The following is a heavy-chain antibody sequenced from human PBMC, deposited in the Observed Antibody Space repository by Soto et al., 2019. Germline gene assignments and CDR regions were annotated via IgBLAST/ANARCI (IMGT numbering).Heavy chain of an antibody. J-gene: IGHJ6*02. CDR2: INHSGST. Sequence: PSETLSLTCAAYGGSFSGYYWSWIRQPPGKGLEWIGEINHSGSTNYNPSLKSRVTISVDTSKNQFSLKLSSVTAADTAVYYCARGRVVAAKIRGYYGMDVWGQGTTVTVS. V-gene: IGHV4-34*01. CDR3: ARGRVVAAKIRGYYGMDV. D-gene: IGHD6-13*01. CDR1: GGSFSGYY.